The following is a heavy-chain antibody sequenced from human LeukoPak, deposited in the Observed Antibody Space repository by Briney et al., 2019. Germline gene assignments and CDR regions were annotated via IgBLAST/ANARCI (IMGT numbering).Heavy chain of an antibody. J-gene: IGHJ5*02. Sequence: GGSLRLSCAASGFTISSYWMHWVRQAPGKGLVWVSRINSDGSITNCADSVKGRFTISRDNAKNTLYLQMNSLSAEDTAVYYCTRVAGPIAWGQGTLVTVSS. CDR2: INSDGSIT. D-gene: IGHD2-15*01. CDR1: GFTISSYW. CDR3: TRVAGPIA. V-gene: IGHV3-74*01.